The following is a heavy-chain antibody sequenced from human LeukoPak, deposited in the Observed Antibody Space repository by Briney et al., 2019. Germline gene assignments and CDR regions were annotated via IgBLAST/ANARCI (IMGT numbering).Heavy chain of an antibody. V-gene: IGHV1-18*01. Sequence: ASVKVSCKASGYTFTSYGISWVRQAPGQGLEWMGWISAYNGNTNYAQKLQGRVTMTTGTSTSTAYMELRSLRSDDTAVYYCARDSSGYSTFDYWGQGTLVTVSS. CDR2: ISAYNGNT. CDR1: GYTFTSYG. J-gene: IGHJ4*02. D-gene: IGHD3-22*01. CDR3: ARDSSGYSTFDY.